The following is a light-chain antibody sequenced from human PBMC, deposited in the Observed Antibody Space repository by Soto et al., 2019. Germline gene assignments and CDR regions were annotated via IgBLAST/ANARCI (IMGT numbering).Light chain of an antibody. CDR1: QSVGRN. V-gene: IGKV3-15*01. CDR3: QQYNNGSGA. CDR2: SAS. Sequence: EIMMTQSPATLSVSPGERATLSCRASQSVGRNLAWYQQKPGQAPRLLFYSASTRATDVPARFSGSGSGTAFTLTISSLQSEDFAVYYCQQYNNGSGAFGLGTKLEIK. J-gene: IGKJ2*01.